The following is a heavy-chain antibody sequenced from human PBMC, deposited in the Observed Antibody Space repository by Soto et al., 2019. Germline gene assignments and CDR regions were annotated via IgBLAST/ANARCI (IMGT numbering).Heavy chain of an antibody. V-gene: IGHV5-10-1*01. D-gene: IGHD2-15*01. Sequence: GESLKISCKGSGYSFAGYWITWLRQKPGKGLEWMGRIDPSDSHTYYSPSFRGHVTISVTKSITTAFLQWSSLQASDTAMYYCGRRAYCSGGSCNDWSDTWGQGTLVTVSS. J-gene: IGHJ5*02. CDR3: GRRAYCSGGSCNDWSDT. CDR1: GYSFAGYW. CDR2: IDPSDSHT.